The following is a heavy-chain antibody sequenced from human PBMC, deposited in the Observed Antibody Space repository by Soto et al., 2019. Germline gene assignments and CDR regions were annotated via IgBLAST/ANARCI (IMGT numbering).Heavy chain of an antibody. J-gene: IGHJ4*02. D-gene: IGHD6-19*01. V-gene: IGHV3-23*01. Sequence: PEGSLRLSCAGSGLTFSSYAMSWVRQAPGKGLEWVSAISGSGGSTYYADSVKGRFTISRDNSKNTLYLQMNSLRAEDRAVYYCAKGSPPRSYSSVSEEFDYWGQGTLVSVSS. CDR3: AKGSPPRSYSSVSEEFDY. CDR1: GLTFSSYA. CDR2: ISGSGGST.